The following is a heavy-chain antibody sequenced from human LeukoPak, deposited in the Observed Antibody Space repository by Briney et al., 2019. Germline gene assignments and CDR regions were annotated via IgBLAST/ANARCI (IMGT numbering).Heavy chain of an antibody. V-gene: IGHV3-30-3*02. CDR2: ISYDGSNK. Sequence: GRSPRLSCAASGFTFSSYAMHWVRQAPGKGLEWVAVISYDGSNKYYADSVKGRFTISRDNSKNTLYLEMSSLRVEDTAIYYCAKWPEGAMDYFDYWGQGTLVTVSS. CDR3: AKWPEGAMDYFDY. D-gene: IGHD3-16*01. CDR1: GFTFSSYA. J-gene: IGHJ4*02.